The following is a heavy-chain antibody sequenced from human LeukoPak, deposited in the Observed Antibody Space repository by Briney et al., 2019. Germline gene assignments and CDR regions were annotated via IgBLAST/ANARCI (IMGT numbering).Heavy chain of an antibody. CDR1: GDSMSSGSYY. D-gene: IGHD2-21*01. CDR2: IFYSGST. J-gene: IGHJ5*01. V-gene: IGHV4-39*07. Sequence: SETLSLTCSVSGDSMSSGSYYWGWIRQPPGKGLKGFGSIFYSGSTYYTPSLKSRVTMSLDTSKNQFSLRLTSVTAADTAVYYCARQIAVVEPTDPNWFDSWGQGTLVTVSS. CDR3: ARQIAVVEPTDPNWFDS.